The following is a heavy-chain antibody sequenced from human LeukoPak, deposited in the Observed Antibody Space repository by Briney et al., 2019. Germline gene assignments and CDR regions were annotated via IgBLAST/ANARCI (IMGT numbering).Heavy chain of an antibody. CDR2: ISGSGGST. CDR3: AKSGHYDSSGYYYG. Sequence: GGSLRLSCAASGFTFSSYAMTWARQAPGKGLEWVSAISGSGGSTYYADSVKGRFTISRDNSKNTLYLQMNSLRAEDTAVYYCAKSGHYDSSGYYYGWGQGTLVTVSS. CDR1: GFTFSSYA. J-gene: IGHJ4*02. V-gene: IGHV3-23*01. D-gene: IGHD3-22*01.